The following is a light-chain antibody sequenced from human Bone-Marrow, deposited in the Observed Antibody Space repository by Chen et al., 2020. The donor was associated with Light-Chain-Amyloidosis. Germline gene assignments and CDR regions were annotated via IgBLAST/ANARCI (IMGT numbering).Light chain of an antibody. J-gene: IGLJ2*01. CDR3: QSADSSGTYEVI. V-gene: IGLV3-25*03. CDR2: RDT. Sequence: SYELTQPPTVSVSPGQTARITCSGDDLPTKYAYRYQQKTGQAPVLVIHRDTERPSGISERFSGSSSGTTATLTIRGVQAEDEADYHCQSADSSGTYEVIFGGGTKLTVL. CDR1: DLPTKY.